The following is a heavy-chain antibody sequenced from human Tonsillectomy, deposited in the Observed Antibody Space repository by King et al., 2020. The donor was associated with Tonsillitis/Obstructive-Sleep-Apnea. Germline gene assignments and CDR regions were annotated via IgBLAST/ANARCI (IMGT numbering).Heavy chain of an antibody. CDR2: LNHSGST. J-gene: IGHJ5*02. V-gene: IGHV4-34*01. CDR1: GGSFSGYY. D-gene: IGHD2-2*01. CDR3: ASIGYCSSTSCLGKNWFDP. Sequence: VQLQQWGAGLLKPSETLSLTCAVYGGSFSGYYWSWIRQPPGKGLEWIGELNHSGSTNYNPSLKSRVTISVDTPKNQFSLKLGSVTAADTAVYYCASIGYCSSTSCLGKNWFDPWGQGTLVTVSS.